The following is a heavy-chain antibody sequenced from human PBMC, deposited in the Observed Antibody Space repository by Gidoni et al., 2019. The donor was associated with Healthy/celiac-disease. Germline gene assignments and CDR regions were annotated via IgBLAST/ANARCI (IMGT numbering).Heavy chain of an antibody. J-gene: IGHJ4*02. CDR1: GFTFSSYG. CDR3: AKDGAMTTVRAIDY. CDR2: ISYDGSNK. Sequence: QVQLVESGGGVVQPGRSLRLSCAASGFTFSSYGMHWVRQAPGKGLEWVAVISYDGSNKYYADSVKGRFTISRDNSKNTLYLQMNSLRAEDTAVYYCAKDGAMTTVRAIDYWGQGTLVTVSS. D-gene: IGHD4-17*01. V-gene: IGHV3-30*18.